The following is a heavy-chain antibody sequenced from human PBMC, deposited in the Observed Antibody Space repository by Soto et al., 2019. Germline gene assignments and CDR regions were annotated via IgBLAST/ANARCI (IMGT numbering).Heavy chain of an antibody. CDR3: ARQQLVRLRYYSYGMDV. CDR1: WDSVSSNTAA. D-gene: IGHD6-6*01. Sequence: SQTLSLTCAISWDSVSSNTAAWNWIRQSPSRGLEWLGRTYYRSKWYNDYAVSVKSRITINPDTSKNQFSLQLNSVTPEDTAVYYCARQQLVRLRYYSYGMDVWGQGTTVTVSS. J-gene: IGHJ6*02. CDR2: TYYRSKWYN. V-gene: IGHV6-1*01.